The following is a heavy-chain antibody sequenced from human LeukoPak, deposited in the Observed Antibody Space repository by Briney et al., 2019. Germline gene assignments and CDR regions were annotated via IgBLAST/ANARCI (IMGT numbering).Heavy chain of an antibody. V-gene: IGHV3-7*01. J-gene: IGHJ2*01. CDR3: AKLIRDVTIYDF. Sequence: GGSLRLSCAASGFTFSRFWMSWVRQAPGKGLEWVASINQDESRKHYSDSVGGRFTISRDNTRNSLFLQMNSLRVDDTAFYYCAKLIRDVTIYDFWGRGALVTVSS. CDR1: GFTFSRFW. CDR2: INQDESRK. D-gene: IGHD3/OR15-3a*01.